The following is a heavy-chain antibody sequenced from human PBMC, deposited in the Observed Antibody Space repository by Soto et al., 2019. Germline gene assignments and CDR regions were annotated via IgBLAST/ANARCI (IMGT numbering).Heavy chain of an antibody. J-gene: IGHJ4*02. D-gene: IGHD1-1*01. V-gene: IGHV5-10-1*03. CDR2: IDPSASYT. CDR3: VRHGNGTPLYFGF. CDR1: GYRFINYW. Sequence: EVQLVQSGAEVKKPGESLRLSCQGSGYRFINYWISWLRQMPGKGLEWVGRIDPSASYTVYSSSFQGHVTISIDTAINTAFLEWRSLQATDAAMYYCVRHGNGTPLYFGFWGRGTLVRVSS.